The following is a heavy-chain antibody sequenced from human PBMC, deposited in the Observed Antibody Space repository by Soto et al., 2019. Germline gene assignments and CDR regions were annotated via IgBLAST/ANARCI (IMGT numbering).Heavy chain of an antibody. CDR1: GFTFDDFA. V-gene: IGHV3-9*01. CDR2: ISWNSGNR. J-gene: IGHJ4*02. Sequence: EVHLVESGGGLVQPGRSLRLSCAASGFTFDDFAMHWVRQVTGKGLEWVSSISWNSGNRVYADSVKGRFTISRDSAKNSLYLQMNSLRNEDTALYYWAKGAVTSIFGYFDYWGQGTLVTVSS. D-gene: IGHD2-21*02. CDR3: AKGAVTSIFGYFDY.